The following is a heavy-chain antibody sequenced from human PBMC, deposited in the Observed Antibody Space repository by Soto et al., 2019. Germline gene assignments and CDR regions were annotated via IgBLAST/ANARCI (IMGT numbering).Heavy chain of an antibody. CDR3: AKAPVAATGRYYFDY. CDR2: ISWNSGSI. Sequence: EVQLVESGGGLVQPGRSLRLSCAASGFTFDDYAMHWVRQAPGKGLEWVPGISWNSGSIDYADSVKGRFTISRDNAKNSLYLQMNSLSAEDTALYYCAKAPVAATGRYYFDYWGQGTLVTVSS. J-gene: IGHJ4*02. CDR1: GFTFDDYA. V-gene: IGHV3-9*01. D-gene: IGHD2-15*01.